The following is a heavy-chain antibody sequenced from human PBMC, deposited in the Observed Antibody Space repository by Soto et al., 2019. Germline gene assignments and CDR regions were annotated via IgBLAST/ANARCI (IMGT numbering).Heavy chain of an antibody. J-gene: IGHJ6*02. CDR2: INTYNGDT. CDR3: ARDCSAINCYSGLDV. CDR1: AYIFTSYG. V-gene: IGHV1-18*01. D-gene: IGHD2-21*01. Sequence: GASVKVSCKASAYIFTSYGISWVRQAPGQGLEWMGRINTYNGDTKYAQRSQGRLTMTTDTSTRTAYMELRSLRSDDTAVYYCARDCSAINCYSGLDVWGQGTTVTVSS.